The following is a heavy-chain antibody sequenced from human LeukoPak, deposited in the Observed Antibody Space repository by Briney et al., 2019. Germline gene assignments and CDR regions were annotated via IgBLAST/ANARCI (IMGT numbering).Heavy chain of an antibody. CDR2: INPNSGGT. V-gene: IGHV1-2*02. D-gene: IGHD3-3*01. CDR3: ARDWNYDFWSGPGPLWY. J-gene: IGHJ4*02. CDR1: GYTFTGYY. Sequence: ASVKVSCKASGYTFTGYYMHWVRQAPGQGLEWMGWINPNSGGTNYAQKFQGRVTMTRDTSISTAYMELSRLRSDDTAVYYCARDWNYDFWSGPGPLWYWGQGTLVTVSS.